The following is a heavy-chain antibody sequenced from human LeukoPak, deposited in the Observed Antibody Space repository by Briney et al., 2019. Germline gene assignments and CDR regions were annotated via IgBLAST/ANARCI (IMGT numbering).Heavy chain of an antibody. CDR1: GYTFTSYG. V-gene: IGHV1-18*01. Sequence: GASVKVSCKASGYTFTSYGISWVRQAPGQGLEWMGWISAYNGDTNYAQKLQGRVTMTTDTSTSTAYMELRSLRSDDTAVYYCASKVAAAGTSVTHVLDAFDIWGQGTMVTVSS. J-gene: IGHJ3*02. CDR3: ASKVAAAGTSVTHVLDAFDI. D-gene: IGHD6-13*01. CDR2: ISAYNGDT.